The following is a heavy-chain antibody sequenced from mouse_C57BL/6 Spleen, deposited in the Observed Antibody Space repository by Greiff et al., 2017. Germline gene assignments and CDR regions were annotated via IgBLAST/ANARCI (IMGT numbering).Heavy chain of an antibody. CDR1: GFTFSDFY. V-gene: IGHV7-1*01. Sequence: EVKLVESGGGLVQSGRSLRLSCATSGFTFSDFYMEWVRQAPGKGLEWIAASRNKANDYTTEYSASVKGRFIVSRDTSQSILYLQMNALRAEDTAIYYCARDAVSFYWYFDVWGTGTTVTVSS. D-gene: IGHD1-1*01. CDR3: ARDAVSFYWYFDV. CDR2: SRNKANDYTT. J-gene: IGHJ1*03.